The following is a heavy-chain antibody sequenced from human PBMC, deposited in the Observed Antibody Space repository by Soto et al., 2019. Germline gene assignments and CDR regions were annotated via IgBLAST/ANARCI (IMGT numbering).Heavy chain of an antibody. Sequence: ASVKVSCKASGYTFTGYYMHWVRQAPGQGLEWMGWINPNSGGTNYAQKFQGRVTMTRDTSISTAYMELSRLRSDDTAVYYCARDIMVRGVIIRPDWYFDLWGRGTLVTSPQ. V-gene: IGHV1-2*02. D-gene: IGHD3-10*01. CDR2: INPNSGGT. J-gene: IGHJ2*01. CDR3: ARDIMVRGVIIRPDWYFDL. CDR1: GYTFTGYY.